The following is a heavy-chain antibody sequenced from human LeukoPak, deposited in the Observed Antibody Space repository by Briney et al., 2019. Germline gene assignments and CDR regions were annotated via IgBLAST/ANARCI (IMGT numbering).Heavy chain of an antibody. CDR1: GFTFSNHG. J-gene: IGHJ4*02. CDR3: AKEVGVTTRGSFAY. V-gene: IGHV3-30*02. CDR2: IRYDGSNQ. Sequence: GGSLRLSCAASGFTFSNHGMLWARQAPGKGLEWVAFIRYDGSNQYYADSVKGRFTISRDSSKNTLYLQMNSLRDEDTAVYYCAKEVGVTTRGSFAYWGQGTLVTVSS. D-gene: IGHD1-26*01.